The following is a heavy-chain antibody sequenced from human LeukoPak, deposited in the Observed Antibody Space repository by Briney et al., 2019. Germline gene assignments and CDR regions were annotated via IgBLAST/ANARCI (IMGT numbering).Heavy chain of an antibody. V-gene: IGHV3-48*04. CDR2: ISSSSTTI. D-gene: IGHD2-2*01. J-gene: IGHJ4*02. CDR3: ARAGQGYCTSAGCFLSLDY. Sequence: GGSLRLSCAASGFTFSSCGMNWVRQAPGKGLEWVSYISSSSTTIYYADSVKGRFTISRDNAKNSLYLQMNSLRAEDTAVYYCARAGQGYCTSAGCFLSLDYWGQGTLVTVSS. CDR1: GFTFSSCG.